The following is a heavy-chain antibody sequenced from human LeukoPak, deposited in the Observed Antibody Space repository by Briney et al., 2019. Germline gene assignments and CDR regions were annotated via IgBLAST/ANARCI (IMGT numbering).Heavy chain of an antibody. D-gene: IGHD3-3*01. Sequence: ASVKVSCKASGYTFTDYYMHWVRQAPGQGLEWMGRINANSGGTNYAQKFQGRVTMTRDTSISTAYMELSRLRSDDAAVYYCARDSAYYDFWSGYPFDYWGQGTLVTVSS. J-gene: IGHJ4*02. CDR1: GYTFTDYY. CDR2: INANSGGT. V-gene: IGHV1-2*06. CDR3: ARDSAYYDFWSGYPFDY.